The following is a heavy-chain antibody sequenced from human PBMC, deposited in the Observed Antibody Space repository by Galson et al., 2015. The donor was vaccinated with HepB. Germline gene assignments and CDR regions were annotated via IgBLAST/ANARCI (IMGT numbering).Heavy chain of an antibody. J-gene: IGHJ2*01. V-gene: IGHV1-69*06. Sequence: SVKVSCKASGGTFSRYAISWVRQAPGQGLEWMGGIIPICGTANYAQKFQGRVTITADKSTSTAYMELSSLRSEDTAVYYCARGYYYDSSGYYSTQYFDLWGRGTLVTVSS. CDR1: GGTFSRYA. CDR2: IIPICGTA. CDR3: ARGYYYDSSGYYSTQYFDL. D-gene: IGHD3-22*01.